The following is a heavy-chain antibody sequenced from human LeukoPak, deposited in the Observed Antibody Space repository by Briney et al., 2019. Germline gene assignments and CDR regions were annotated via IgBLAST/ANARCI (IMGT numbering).Heavy chain of an antibody. CDR3: AKQYYYDSSGYYRLGSAFDI. V-gene: IGHV3-23*01. Sequence: GGSLRLSCAASGFTFISYAMSWVRQAPGKGLEWVSAISGSGGSTYYADSVKGRFTISKDNSKNTLYLQMNSLRAEDTAVYYCAKQYYYDSSGYYRLGSAFDIWGQGTMVTVSS. CDR2: ISGSGGST. CDR1: GFTFISYA. J-gene: IGHJ3*02. D-gene: IGHD3-22*01.